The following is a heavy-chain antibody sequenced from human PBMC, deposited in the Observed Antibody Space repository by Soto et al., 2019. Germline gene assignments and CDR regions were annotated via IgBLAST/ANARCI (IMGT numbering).Heavy chain of an antibody. CDR2: IYHSGST. Sequence: PSETLSLTCAVSGGSISSSNWWSWVRQPPGKGLEWIGEIYHSGSTNYNPSLKSRVTISVDKSKNQFSLKLSSVTAADTAVYYCATYPSTSRNYFDYWGQGTLVTVSS. J-gene: IGHJ4*02. V-gene: IGHV4-4*02. CDR1: GGSISSSNW. D-gene: IGHD2-2*01. CDR3: ATYPSTSRNYFDY.